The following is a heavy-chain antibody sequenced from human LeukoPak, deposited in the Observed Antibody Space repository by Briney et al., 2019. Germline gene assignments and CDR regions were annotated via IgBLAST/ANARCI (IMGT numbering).Heavy chain of an antibody. CDR3: ARDGPYGDYLYNWFDP. CDR1: GYSISSGYY. Sequence: SETLSLTCTVSGYSISSGYYWGWIRRPPGKGLEGIGIIYHSGSTYYNPSLKSRVTISVDTSKNQFSLKLSSVTAADTAVYYCARDGPYGDYLYNWFDPWGQGTLVTVSS. J-gene: IGHJ5*02. D-gene: IGHD4-17*01. CDR2: IYHSGST. V-gene: IGHV4-38-2*02.